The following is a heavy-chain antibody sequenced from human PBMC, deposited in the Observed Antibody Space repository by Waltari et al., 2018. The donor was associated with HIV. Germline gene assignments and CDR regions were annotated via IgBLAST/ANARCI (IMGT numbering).Heavy chain of an antibody. CDR2: IYYSGST. V-gene: IGHV4-39*01. Sequence: QLQLQESGPGLVKPSEPLSLPCTVSGGSISSSSYYWGWIRQPPGQGLEWIGSIYYSGSTYYNPSLKSRVTISVDTSKNQFSLKLSSVTAADTAVYYCARQQYCSGGSCPYNWFDPWGQGTLVTVSS. D-gene: IGHD2-15*01. CDR1: GGSISSSSYY. J-gene: IGHJ5*02. CDR3: ARQQYCSGGSCPYNWFDP.